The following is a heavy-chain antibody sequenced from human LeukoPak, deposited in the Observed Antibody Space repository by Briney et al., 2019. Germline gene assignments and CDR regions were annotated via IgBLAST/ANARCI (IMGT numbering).Heavy chain of an antibody. CDR1: GGTFSSYA. D-gene: IGHD6-19*01. CDR3: AHQWRGVAVAPPGTFDY. CDR2: IIPIFGTA. J-gene: IGHJ4*02. V-gene: IGHV1-69*06. Sequence: SVKVSCKASGGTFSSYAISWVRQAPGQGLEWMGGIIPIFGTANYAQKFQGRVTITADKSTSTAYMELSSLRSEDTAVYYCAHQWRGVAVAPPGTFDYWGQGTLVTVSS.